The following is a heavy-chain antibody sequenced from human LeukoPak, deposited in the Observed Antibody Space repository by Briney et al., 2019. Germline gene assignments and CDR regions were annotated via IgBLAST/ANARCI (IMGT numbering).Heavy chain of an antibody. CDR1: GFTFSSYA. V-gene: IGHV3-30*04. Sequence: GGSLRLSCAASGFTFSSYAMHWVRQAPGKGLEWVAVISYDGSNKYYADSVKGRFTISRDNSKNTLYLQMNSLRAEDTAVYYCAKVRYGPTVFDYWGQGTLVTVSS. J-gene: IGHJ4*02. D-gene: IGHD4/OR15-4a*01. CDR3: AKVRYGPTVFDY. CDR2: ISYDGSNK.